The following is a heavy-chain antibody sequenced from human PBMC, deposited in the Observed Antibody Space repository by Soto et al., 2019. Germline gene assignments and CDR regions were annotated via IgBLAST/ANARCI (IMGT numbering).Heavy chain of an antibody. Sequence: GSLRLSCAASGFTFSSYAMHWVRQAPGKGLEWVAVISYDGSNKYYADSVKGRFTISRDNSKNTLYLQMNSLRAEDTAVYYCARDRPMIVGYYFDYWGQGTLVTVSS. D-gene: IGHD3-22*01. CDR3: ARDRPMIVGYYFDY. CDR1: GFTFSSYA. J-gene: IGHJ4*02. CDR2: ISYDGSNK. V-gene: IGHV3-30-3*01.